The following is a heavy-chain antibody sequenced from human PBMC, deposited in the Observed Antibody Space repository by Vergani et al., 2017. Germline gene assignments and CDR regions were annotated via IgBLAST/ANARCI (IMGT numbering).Heavy chain of an antibody. V-gene: IGHV4-59*02. CDR2: IYYSGST. D-gene: IGHD1-1*01. CDR1: GGSVTNLY. CDR3: ARWNRDAFDI. J-gene: IGHJ3*02. Sequence: QVQLHESGPGLVKPSETLSLTCVVSGGSVTNLYWSWIRQSPGKGLEWIGYIYYSGSTNYNPSLKSRVTISVDTSKNQFSLKLSSVTAADTAVYYCARWNRDAFDIWGQGTMVTVSS.